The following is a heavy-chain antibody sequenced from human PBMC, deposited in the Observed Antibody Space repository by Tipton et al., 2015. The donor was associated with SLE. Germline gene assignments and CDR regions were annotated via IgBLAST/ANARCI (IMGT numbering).Heavy chain of an antibody. J-gene: IGHJ4*02. CDR3: APLDGDDY. D-gene: IGHD7-27*01. V-gene: IGHV3-23*03. CDR2: IYSGGST. CDR1: GFTFSSYA. Sequence: SLRLSCAASGFTFSSYAMSWVRQAPGKGLEWVSVIYSGGSTYYADSVKGRFTISRDNSKNTLYLQMNSLRAEDTAVYYCAPLDGDDYWGQGTLVTVSS.